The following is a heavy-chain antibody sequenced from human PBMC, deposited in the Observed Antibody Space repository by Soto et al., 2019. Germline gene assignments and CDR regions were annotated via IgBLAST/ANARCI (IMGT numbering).Heavy chain of an antibody. J-gene: IGHJ4*02. Sequence: SEILSLTCTVSGDSIRDSFWSWVRQPPGKGLEWIGLVHHTGNTNYNPSLETRVTMLIDASANHFSLTLTSVTPADAAIYYCARGREDHVDHHFGHLFDSWGQGTLVTVSS. D-gene: IGHD3-10*01. CDR3: ARGREDHVDHHFGHLFDS. V-gene: IGHV4-59*01. CDR1: GDSIRDSF. CDR2: VHHTGNT.